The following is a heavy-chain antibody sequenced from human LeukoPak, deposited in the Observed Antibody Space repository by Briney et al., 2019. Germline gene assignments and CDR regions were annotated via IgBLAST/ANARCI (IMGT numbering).Heavy chain of an antibody. D-gene: IGHD3-10*01. CDR3: ARDRIFERRGVYYYYGMDV. Sequence: SETLSLTCTVSGGSINSHYWSWIRQPPGKGLEWIGYIFYSGSTSYNPSLKSRVTISIVRSRSQFSLKLSSVTAADTAVYYCARDRIFERRGVYYYYGMDVWGQGTTVTVSS. CDR1: GGSINSHY. J-gene: IGHJ6*02. CDR2: IFYSGST. V-gene: IGHV4-59*11.